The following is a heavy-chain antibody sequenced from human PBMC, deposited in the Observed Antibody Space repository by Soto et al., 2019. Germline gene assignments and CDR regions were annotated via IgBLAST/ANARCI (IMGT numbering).Heavy chain of an antibody. V-gene: IGHV4-61*01. J-gene: IGHJ5*02. CDR1: GGSVSSGSYY. CDR2: IYHSGST. Sequence: PSETLSLTCTVSGGSVSSGSYYWSWIRQPPGKGLEWIGEIYHSGSTNYNPSLKSRVTISVDTSKNQFSLKLSSVTAADTAVYYCARGVSITMVRGATYNWFDPWGQGTLVTVSS. D-gene: IGHD3-10*01. CDR3: ARGVSITMVRGATYNWFDP.